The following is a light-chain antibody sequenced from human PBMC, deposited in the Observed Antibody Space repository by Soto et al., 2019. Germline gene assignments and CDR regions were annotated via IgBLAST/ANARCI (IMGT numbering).Light chain of an antibody. CDR2: DAS. CDR1: QSISSY. Sequence: DILMTQSPSTLSASLGDRVTISCRASQSISSYLAWYQQKPGKAPRLLIYDASSWESGVPARFSGSGSGTEFTLTISSLQPDDFAAYYCQQYDSYSGTFGQGTKVDIK. J-gene: IGKJ1*01. V-gene: IGKV1-5*01. CDR3: QQYDSYSGT.